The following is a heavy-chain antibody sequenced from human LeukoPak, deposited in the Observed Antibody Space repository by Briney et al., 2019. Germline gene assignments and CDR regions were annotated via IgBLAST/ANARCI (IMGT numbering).Heavy chain of an antibody. Sequence: SVKVSCKASGGTFSGYAISWVRQAPGQGLEWMGGVIPIFGTANYAQKFQGRVTITTDESTSTAYMELSSLRSEDTAVYYCARGILYCSSTSCYLRGNYYYYYLDVWGKGTTVTVSS. V-gene: IGHV1-69*05. CDR1: GGTFSGYA. CDR3: ARGILYCSSTSCYLRGNYYYYYLDV. CDR2: VIPIFGTA. J-gene: IGHJ6*03. D-gene: IGHD2-2*01.